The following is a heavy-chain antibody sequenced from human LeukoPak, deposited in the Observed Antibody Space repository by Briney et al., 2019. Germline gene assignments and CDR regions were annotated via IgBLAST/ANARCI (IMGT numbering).Heavy chain of an antibody. CDR3: ARATHIVVVTALEGPDLGDY. J-gene: IGHJ4*02. V-gene: IGHV3-30*03. Sequence: GGSLRLSCAASGFTFSSYGMHWVRQAPGKGLEWVAVISYDGRNKYYADSVKGRFTISRDDSKNTLYLQMNSLRVEDTAVYYCARATHIVVVTALEGPDLGDYWGQGTLVTVSS. CDR1: GFTFSSYG. CDR2: ISYDGRNK. D-gene: IGHD2-21*02.